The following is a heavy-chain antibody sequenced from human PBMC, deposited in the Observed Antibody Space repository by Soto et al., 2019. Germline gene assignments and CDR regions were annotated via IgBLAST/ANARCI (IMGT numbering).Heavy chain of an antibody. D-gene: IGHD1-26*01. J-gene: IGHJ4*02. V-gene: IGHV1-18*01. CDR1: GYTFTSYG. CDR3: ARDGKLQPRSGSYYSISQPDTDY. CDR2: ISAYNGNT. Sequence: QVQLVQSGAEVKKPGASVKVSCKASGYTFTSYGISWVRQAPGQGLEWMGWISAYNGNTNYAQKLQGRVTMTTDTSTSTDYMERRSLRSDDTAVYYCARDGKLQPRSGSYYSISQPDTDYWGQGTLVTVAS.